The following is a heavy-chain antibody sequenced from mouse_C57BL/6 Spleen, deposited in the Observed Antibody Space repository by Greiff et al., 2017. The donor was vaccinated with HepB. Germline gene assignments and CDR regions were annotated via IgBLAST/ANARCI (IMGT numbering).Heavy chain of an antibody. Sequence: VQLQQSGPELVKPGASVKISCKASGYAFSSSWMNWVKQRPGKGLEWIGRIYPGDGDTNYNGKFKGKATLTADKSSSTAYMQLSSLTSEDSAVYFCARSNSSGYWAMDYWGQGTSVTVSS. CDR3: ARSNSSGYWAMDY. D-gene: IGHD3-2*02. CDR1: GYAFSSSW. CDR2: IYPGDGDT. J-gene: IGHJ4*01. V-gene: IGHV1-82*01.